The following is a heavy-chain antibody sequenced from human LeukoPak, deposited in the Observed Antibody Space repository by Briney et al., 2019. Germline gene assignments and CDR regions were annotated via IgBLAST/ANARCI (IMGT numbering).Heavy chain of an antibody. V-gene: IGHV1-69*13. J-gene: IGHJ3*01. Sequence: SVKVSCKASGGSFSDYPINWVRQAPGQGLEWLGGIIPKYSASNYAQAFQGRVTITADESTDTVYMEMSGLRPDDTAVYYCVRPDRIFGVPAAFDAWGQGTLVAVSS. D-gene: IGHD3-3*02. CDR1: GGSFSDYP. CDR2: IIPKYSAS. CDR3: VRPDRIFGVPAAFDA.